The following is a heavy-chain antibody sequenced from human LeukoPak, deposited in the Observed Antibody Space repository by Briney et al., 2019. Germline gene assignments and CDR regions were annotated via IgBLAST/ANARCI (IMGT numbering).Heavy chain of an antibody. V-gene: IGHV3-11*01. J-gene: IGHJ4*02. Sequence: GGSLRLSCAASEFVFSDYYMSWIRQAPGKGLEWGSYISDSGSTIYYADSVKGRFTISRDNAKNSLYLQMNSLRAEDTAVYYCAREMEGDYGSGTFFDHWGQGNMVTVSS. CDR3: AREMEGDYGSGTFFDH. D-gene: IGHD3-10*01. CDR1: EFVFSDYY. CDR2: ISDSGSTI.